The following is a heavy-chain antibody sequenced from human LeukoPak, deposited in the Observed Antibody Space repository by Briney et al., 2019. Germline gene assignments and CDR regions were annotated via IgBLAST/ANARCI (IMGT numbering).Heavy chain of an antibody. J-gene: IGHJ5*02. D-gene: IGHD6-13*01. V-gene: IGHV4-34*01. CDR1: GGSFSGYY. Sequence: SETLSLTCAVYGGSFSGYYWSWIRQPPGRGLEWIGEINHSGSTNYNPSLKSRVTISVDTSKNQFSLKLSSVTAADTAVYYCARGQDSSSWYSDWFDPWGQGTLVTVSS. CDR3: ARGQDSSSWYSDWFDP. CDR2: INHSGST.